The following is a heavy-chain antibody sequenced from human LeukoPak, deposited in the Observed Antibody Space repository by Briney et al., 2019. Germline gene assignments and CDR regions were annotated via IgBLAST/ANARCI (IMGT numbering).Heavy chain of an antibody. CDR2: MYYSGST. CDR3: ARVYGSGSYYNGYYYYYMDV. Sequence: SETLSLTCTVSGGSISSSSYYWGWIRQPPGKGLEWIGSMYYSGSTSYNPSLKSRVTISVDTSKNQFSLKLSSVTAADTAVYYCARVYGSGSYYNGYYYYYMDVWGKGTTVTTSS. CDR1: GGSISSSSYY. J-gene: IGHJ6*03. D-gene: IGHD3-10*01. V-gene: IGHV4-39*01.